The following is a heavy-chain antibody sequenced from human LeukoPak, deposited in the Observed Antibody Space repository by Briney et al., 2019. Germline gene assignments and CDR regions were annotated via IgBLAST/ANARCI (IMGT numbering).Heavy chain of an antibody. J-gene: IGHJ1*01. Sequence: SETLSLTCTVSGGSISSTTYYWGWIRQPPGTGLEWIGTIYYSGTTYYNPSLKSRVTISVDTSKNQFSLELSSMTAADTAVYYCARGPTLKYFHHWGQGTLVSVSS. CDR1: GGSISSTTYY. CDR2: IYYSGTT. V-gene: IGHV4-39*02. CDR3: ARGPTLKYFHH.